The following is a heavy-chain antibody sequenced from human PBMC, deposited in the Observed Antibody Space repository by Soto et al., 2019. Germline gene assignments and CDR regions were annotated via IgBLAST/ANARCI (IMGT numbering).Heavy chain of an antibody. V-gene: IGHV4-30-2*01. J-gene: IGHJ5*02. Sequence: SETLSLTCAVSGGSISSGGYSWGWIRQPPGKGLEWIGYIYHSGSTYYNPSFKSRVTISVDRSRNQFSLKLSSVTAADTAVYYCARGGPYYYDSSGYYYSWFDPWGQGTLVTVSS. D-gene: IGHD3-22*01. CDR3: ARGGPYYYDSSGYYYSWFDP. CDR1: GGSISSGGYS. CDR2: IYHSGST.